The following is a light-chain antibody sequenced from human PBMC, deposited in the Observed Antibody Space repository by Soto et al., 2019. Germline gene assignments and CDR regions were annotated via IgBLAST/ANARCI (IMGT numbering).Light chain of an antibody. J-gene: IGLJ3*02. CDR3: AVWDASLTAWV. V-gene: IGLV1-47*01. CDR2: RDG. CDR1: SSNIGSHY. Sequence: QSALTQPPSASGTPGQSLTISCAGSSSNIGSHYVYWYQHLPGTAPKLLIFRDGQRPSGVPDRFFGSKSGTSASLAISGLRSEDEAHYYCAVWDASLTAWVFGGGTKLTVL.